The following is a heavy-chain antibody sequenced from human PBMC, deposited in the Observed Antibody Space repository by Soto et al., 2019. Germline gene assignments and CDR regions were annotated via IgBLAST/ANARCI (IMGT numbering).Heavy chain of an antibody. CDR1: GFTFDDYA. CDR3: AKDMGGESEVSFDY. V-gene: IGHV3-9*01. Sequence: EVQLVESGGGLVQPGRSLRLSCAASGFTFDDYAMHWVRQAPGKGLEWVSGISWNSGSIGYADSVKGRFTLSRDNAKNSQYIQMNSLRAEDTALYYCAKDMGGESEVSFDYWGQGTLVTVSS. CDR2: ISWNSGSI. J-gene: IGHJ4*02. D-gene: IGHD3-16*01.